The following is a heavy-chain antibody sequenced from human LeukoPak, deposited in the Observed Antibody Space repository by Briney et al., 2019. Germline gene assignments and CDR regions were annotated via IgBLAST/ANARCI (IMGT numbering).Heavy chain of an antibody. CDR1: GYTFTGYY. D-gene: IGHD2-15*01. CDR3: AADVAPGHFQH. CDR2: INPNSGGT. J-gene: IGHJ1*01. V-gene: IGHV1-2*06. Sequence: ASVKVSCKASGYTFTGYYMHWVRQAPGQGLEWMGRINPNSGGTNYAQKFQERVTITRDMSTSTAYMELSSLRSEDTAVYYCAADVAPGHFQHWGQGTLVTVSS.